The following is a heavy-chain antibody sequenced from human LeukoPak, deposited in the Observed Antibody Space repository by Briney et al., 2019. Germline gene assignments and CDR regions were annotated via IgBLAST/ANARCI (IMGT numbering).Heavy chain of an antibody. Sequence: GGSLRLSCAASGFTFSSYGMHWVRQAPGKGLEWVAVIWNDGSNTYYGDSVKGRFTISRDESKNTLYLQLNSLRAEDTAVYYCARETGQRTFDYWGQGTLVTVSS. V-gene: IGHV3-33*01. CDR1: GFTFSSYG. D-gene: IGHD1-1*01. CDR2: IWNDGSNT. J-gene: IGHJ4*02. CDR3: ARETGQRTFDY.